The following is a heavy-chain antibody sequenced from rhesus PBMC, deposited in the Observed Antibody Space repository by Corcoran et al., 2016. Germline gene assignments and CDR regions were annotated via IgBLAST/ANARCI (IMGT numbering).Heavy chain of an antibody. CDR1: GGSISSSYW. J-gene: IGHJ4*01. CDR2: IYSSGGLT. CDR3: ARHGGHYYGSGFLDY. V-gene: IGHV4-93*02. D-gene: IGHD3-28*01. Sequence: QVQLQESGPAVVKPSETLSLTCAVSGGSISSSYWWSWISQSPGKERGWIGGIYSSGGLTDYTPPLLRLVTISIGTAKNQFSLKLSSVTAADTAVYFCARHGGHYYGSGFLDYWGQGVLVTVSS.